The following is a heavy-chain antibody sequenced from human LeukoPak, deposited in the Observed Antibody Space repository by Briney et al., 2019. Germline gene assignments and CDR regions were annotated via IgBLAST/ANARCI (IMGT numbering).Heavy chain of an antibody. D-gene: IGHD5-18*01. CDR1: GGTFSSYT. Sequence: ASVKVSCKASGGTFSSYTISWVRQAPGQGLEWMGRIIPILGIANYAQKFQDRVTITADKSTSTAYMELSSLRSEDTAVYYCARNPSGTAMVTSWGQGTLVTVSS. CDR3: ARNPSGTAMVTS. CDR2: IIPILGIA. J-gene: IGHJ5*02. V-gene: IGHV1-69*02.